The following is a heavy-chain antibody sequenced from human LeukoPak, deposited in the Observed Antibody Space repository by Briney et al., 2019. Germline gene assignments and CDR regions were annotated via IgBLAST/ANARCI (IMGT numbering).Heavy chain of an antibody. J-gene: IGHJ2*01. Sequence: SETLSLTCTVSGGSISSGGYYWSWIRQHPGKGLEWIGYIYYSGSTYYNPSLKSRVTISVDTSKNQFSLKLSPVTAADTAVYYCARDKTRVFDLWGRGTLVTVSS. D-gene: IGHD3-10*01. CDR1: GGSISSGGYY. V-gene: IGHV4-31*03. CDR2: IYYSGST. CDR3: ARDKTRVFDL.